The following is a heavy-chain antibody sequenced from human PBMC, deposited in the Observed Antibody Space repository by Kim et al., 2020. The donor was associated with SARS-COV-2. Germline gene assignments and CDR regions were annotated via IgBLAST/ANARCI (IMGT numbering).Heavy chain of an antibody. V-gene: IGHV2-5*02. CDR1: GFSLSTSGVG. CDR2: IYWDDDK. D-gene: IGHD3-22*01. Sequence: SGPTLVKPTQTLTLTCTFSGFSLSTSGVGVGWIRQPPGKALEWLALIYWDDDKRYSPSLKSRLTITKDTSKNQVVLTMTNMDPVDTATYYCAHAMYYYDSSEGRLFDYWGQGTLVTVSS. J-gene: IGHJ4*02. CDR3: AHAMYYYDSSEGRLFDY.